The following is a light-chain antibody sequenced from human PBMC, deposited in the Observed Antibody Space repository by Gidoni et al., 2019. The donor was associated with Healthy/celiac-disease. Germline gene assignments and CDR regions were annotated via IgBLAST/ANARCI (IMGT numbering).Light chain of an antibody. Sequence: EIVFPHSPSTLSLSPGERATLSRRASQSDSSYLAWYQQKPGQATRLLIYHESNRATGIPARLSGSGSGTDFALTISSIGPEDVAVDYCQRRSNGNPWTFGRGTKVEIK. J-gene: IGKJ1*01. V-gene: IGKV3-11*01. CDR3: QRRSNGNPWT. CDR2: HES. CDR1: QSDSSY.